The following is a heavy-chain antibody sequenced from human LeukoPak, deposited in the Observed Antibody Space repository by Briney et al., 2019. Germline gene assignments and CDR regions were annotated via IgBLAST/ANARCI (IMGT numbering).Heavy chain of an antibody. D-gene: IGHD3-16*01. Sequence: PSETLSLTCTVSGGSISSYYWSWIRQPPGKGLEWIGYIYYSGSTNYNPSLKSRVTISVDTSKNQFSLKLSSVTAADTAVYYCARGFGYRSPIDYWGQGTLVTVSS. CDR3: ARGFGYRSPIDY. CDR1: GGSISSYY. J-gene: IGHJ4*02. V-gene: IGHV4-59*12. CDR2: IYYSGST.